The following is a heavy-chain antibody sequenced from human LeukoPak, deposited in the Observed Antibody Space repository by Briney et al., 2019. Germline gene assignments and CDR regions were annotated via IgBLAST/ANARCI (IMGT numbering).Heavy chain of an antibody. CDR3: ARGPGAMYFDF. CDR2: IYYSGTT. D-gene: IGHD2-2*01. CDR1: GGSIISYY. V-gene: IGHV4-59*01. Sequence: KPSETLSLTCAVSGGSIISYYWSWLRQPPGKGLEWIGYIYYSGTTNYNPSLKSRVTISVDRSKNQFSLKLSSVTAADTAVYYCARGPGAMYFDFWGQGTLVTVSS. J-gene: IGHJ4*02.